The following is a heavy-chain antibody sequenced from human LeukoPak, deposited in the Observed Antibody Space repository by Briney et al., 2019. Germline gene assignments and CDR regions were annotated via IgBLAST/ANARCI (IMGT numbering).Heavy chain of an antibody. J-gene: IGHJ5*02. D-gene: IGHD6-13*01. CDR3: ARGRAAAAVFWFDP. V-gene: IGHV1-2*02. CDR1: GYTFTGYY. Sequence: ASVKVSCKASGYTFTGYYIHWVRQAPGQGLEWMGWINPNSGGTNYAQKLQGRVTMTRDRSISTAYMELSSLKSDDTAVYYCARGRAAAAVFWFDPWGQGTRVTVSS. CDR2: INPNSGGT.